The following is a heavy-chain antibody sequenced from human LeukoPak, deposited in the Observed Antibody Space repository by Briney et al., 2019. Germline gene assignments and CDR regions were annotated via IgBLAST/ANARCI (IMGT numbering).Heavy chain of an antibody. Sequence: KPSETLSLTCAVYGGSFSGYYGSWIREPPGAGLEWIGEINHSGSTNYNPSLKSRVTISVDTSKNQFSLKLSSVTAADTAVYYCARGEYDILTGYYTPFDYWGQGTLVTVSS. CDR2: INHSGST. D-gene: IGHD3-9*01. V-gene: IGHV4-34*01. J-gene: IGHJ4*02. CDR3: ARGEYDILTGYYTPFDY. CDR1: GGSFSGYY.